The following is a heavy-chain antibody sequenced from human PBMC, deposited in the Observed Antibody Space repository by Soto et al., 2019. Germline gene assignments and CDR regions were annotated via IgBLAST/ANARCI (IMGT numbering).Heavy chain of an antibody. V-gene: IGHV3-23*01. CDR2: ISAGGGST. D-gene: IGHD4-17*01. J-gene: IGHJ3*02. CDR1: GFPFSTCA. Sequence: PGGSRRLSSLSAGFPFSTCAMSCVRQAPGKGLEWASAISAGGGSTYYADSVKGRFTISRDNSINTLYLQMNSLRTEDTAVYYCAHPRGYGVFDAYDIWGQGAMVTVSS. CDR3: AHPRGYGVFDAYDI.